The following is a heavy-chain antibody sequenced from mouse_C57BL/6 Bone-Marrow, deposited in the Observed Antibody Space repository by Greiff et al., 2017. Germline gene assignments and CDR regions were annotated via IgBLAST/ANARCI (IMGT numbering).Heavy chain of an antibody. V-gene: IGHV7-3*01. CDR1: GFTFTDYY. CDR2: IRNTANGYTT. CDR3: ARLLLYFDY. Sequence: EVQRVESGGGLVQPGGSLSLSCAASGFTFTDYYMSWVRQPPGKALEWLGFIRNTANGYTTEYSASVKGRFTISRDNSQSILYLQMNALRAEDSATYYCARLLLYFDYWGQGTTLTVSS. J-gene: IGHJ2*01. D-gene: IGHD1-1*01.